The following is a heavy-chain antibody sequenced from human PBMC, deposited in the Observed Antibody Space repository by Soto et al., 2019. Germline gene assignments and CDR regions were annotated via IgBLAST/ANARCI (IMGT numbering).Heavy chain of an antibody. J-gene: IGHJ4*02. D-gene: IGHD2-15*01. CDR2: ITGSGGGT. CDR3: AKVPGGYCSGGSCYYFDY. Sequence: EVQLLESGGGLVQPGGSLSLSCAVSGLTFSSYAMSWVRQAPGKGLEWVSGITGSGGGTDYADSVKGRFTISRDNSKNTLYLQRNSLRAEDTAVYYCAKVPGGYCSGGSCYYFDYWGQGTLVTVSS. V-gene: IGHV3-23*01. CDR1: GLTFSSYA.